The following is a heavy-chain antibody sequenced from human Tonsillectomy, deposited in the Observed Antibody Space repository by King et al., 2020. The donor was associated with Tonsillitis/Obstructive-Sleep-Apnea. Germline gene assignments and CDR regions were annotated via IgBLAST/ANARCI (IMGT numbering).Heavy chain of an antibody. CDR1: GGSFSGHY. CDR3: ASQYGSHFDY. Sequence: VQLQQWGAGLLKPSETLSLTCAVYGGSFSGHYWSWIRQPPGEGLEWIGEINHSGSTNYNPSLKSRVTISVDTSKNQFSLKLSSVTAADTAVYYCASQYGSHFDYWGQGTLVTVSS. V-gene: IGHV4-34*01. CDR2: INHSGST. J-gene: IGHJ4*02. D-gene: IGHD3-10*01.